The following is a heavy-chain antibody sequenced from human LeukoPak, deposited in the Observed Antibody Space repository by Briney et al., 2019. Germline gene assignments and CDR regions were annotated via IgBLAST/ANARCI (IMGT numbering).Heavy chain of an antibody. Sequence: SETLSLTCDVSGGSITQTNYWTWVRQPPGKGLEWIGEVNLQGGTNYNPSLLRRVAISVDTSANHVSLQMTSVTAADTAVYYCARAYSGHDPNYYNYYGMDVWGQGTTVTVSS. CDR3: ARAYSGHDPNYYNYYGMDV. CDR2: VNLQGGT. CDR1: GGSITQTNY. D-gene: IGHD5-12*01. J-gene: IGHJ6*02. V-gene: IGHV4-4*02.